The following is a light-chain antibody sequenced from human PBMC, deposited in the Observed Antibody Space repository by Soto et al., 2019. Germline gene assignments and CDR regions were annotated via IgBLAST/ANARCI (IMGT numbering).Light chain of an antibody. J-gene: IGKJ2*01. CDR1: QSISSY. CDR3: QQYNSYSYT. Sequence: DIQMTQSPSSLSASVGDRVTITCRASQSISSYLNWYQQKPGKAPNLLIYTASSLESGVPSRFSGSGSGTDFTLTISSLQPEDFATYYCQQYNSYSYTFGQGTK. V-gene: IGKV1-39*01. CDR2: TAS.